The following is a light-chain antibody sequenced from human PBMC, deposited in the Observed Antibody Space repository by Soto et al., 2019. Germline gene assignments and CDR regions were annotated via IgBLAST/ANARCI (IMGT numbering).Light chain of an antibody. CDR1: SSDVGAYNY. CDR2: EVS. J-gene: IGLJ3*02. Sequence: QSALTQPASVSGSPGQSITISCTGTSSDVGAYNYVSWYQQHPGKAPTLIIYEVSNRPSGVSDRFSGSKSGNTASLTISGLQPEDEAHYYCVSYTSSVTLVSGGGTKVTVL. V-gene: IGLV2-14*01. CDR3: VSYTSSVTLV.